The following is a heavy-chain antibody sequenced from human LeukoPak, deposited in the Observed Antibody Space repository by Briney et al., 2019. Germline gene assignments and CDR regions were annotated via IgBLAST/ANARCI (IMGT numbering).Heavy chain of an antibody. CDR3: ARAPPWFGESNADY. J-gene: IGHJ4*02. CDR1: GGSFSGYY. D-gene: IGHD3-10*01. CDR2: INHSGST. V-gene: IGHV4-34*01. Sequence: SETLSLTCAVYGGSFSGYYWSWIRQPPGKGLEWIGEINHSGSTNYNPSLKSRVTISVDTSKSQFSLKLSSVTAADTAVYYCARAPPWFGESNADYWGQGTLVTVSS.